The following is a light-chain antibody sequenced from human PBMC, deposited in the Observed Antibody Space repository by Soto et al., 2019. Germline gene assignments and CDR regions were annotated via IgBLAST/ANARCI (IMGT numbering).Light chain of an antibody. CDR2: GAS. CDR1: QSISSNY. CDR3: QQYGSSPRT. V-gene: IGKV3-20*01. J-gene: IGKJ1*01. Sequence: EIVLTQSPGTLSLSPGERATLSCRASQSISSNYLAWYQHKPGQAPRLLIYGASSRATGVPDRFSGSGTGTDFTLTISSLETGDFAVYYCQQYGSSPRTFGQGTKVEIK.